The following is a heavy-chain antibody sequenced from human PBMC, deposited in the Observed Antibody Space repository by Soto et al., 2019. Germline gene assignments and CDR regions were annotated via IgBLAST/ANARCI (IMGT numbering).Heavy chain of an antibody. CDR2: IYSGGST. D-gene: IGHD4-17*01. CDR3: ARDLRYGDYVG. CDR1: GFTVSSNY. V-gene: IGHV3-53*01. Sequence: GGSLRLSCAASGFTVSSNYMSWVRQAPGKGLEWVSVIYSGGSTYYADSVKGRFTISRDNSKNTLYLQMNSLRAEDTAVYYCARDLRYGDYVGWGQGTLVTVSS. J-gene: IGHJ4*02.